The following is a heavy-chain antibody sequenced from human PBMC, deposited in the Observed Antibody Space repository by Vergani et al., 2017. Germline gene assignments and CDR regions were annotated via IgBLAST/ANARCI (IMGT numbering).Heavy chain of an antibody. Sequence: EVQLVESGGGLVQPGGSLRLSCAASGFTFSSYEMNWVRQAPGKGLEWVSYISTSGSTIYYADSVKGRFTISRDNANNSLYLQMNSLRAADTAVYYCARDRGYDFWSGYYDPWYFDLWGRGTLVTVSS. D-gene: IGHD3-3*01. CDR1: GFTFSSYE. CDR2: ISTSGSTI. V-gene: IGHV3-48*03. J-gene: IGHJ2*01. CDR3: ARDRGYDFWSGYYDPWYFDL.